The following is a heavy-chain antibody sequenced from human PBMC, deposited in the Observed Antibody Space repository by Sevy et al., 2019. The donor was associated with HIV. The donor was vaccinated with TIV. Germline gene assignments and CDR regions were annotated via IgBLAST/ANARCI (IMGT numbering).Heavy chain of an antibody. V-gene: IGHV3-7*01. D-gene: IGHD2-8*01. J-gene: IGHJ3*02. Sequence: GESLKISCAASGFSFSWYWMSWVRQTPEKGLEWVANIKQDGSDKNYVDSVKGRFIISRDNAKKSLYLQMNSLTVEDTAVYYCASNGGSRPKDAFDTWGQGTLVTVSS. CDR1: GFSFSWYW. CDR2: IKQDGSDK. CDR3: ASNGGSRPKDAFDT.